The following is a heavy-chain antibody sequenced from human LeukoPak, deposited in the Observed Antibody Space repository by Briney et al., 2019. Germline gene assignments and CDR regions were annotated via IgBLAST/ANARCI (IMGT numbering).Heavy chain of an antibody. V-gene: IGHV3-23*01. CDR1: GFTFSSYA. Sequence: PGGSLRLSCAASGFTFSSYAMSWVRQAPGKGLEWVSTFSGSGGSTYYADSVKGRFTISRDNSKNTLYLQMNSLRAEDTAVYYCAKNREPYSSSPGDYWGRGTLVTVSS. CDR3: AKNREPYSSSPGDY. J-gene: IGHJ4*02. CDR2: FSGSGGST. D-gene: IGHD6-6*01.